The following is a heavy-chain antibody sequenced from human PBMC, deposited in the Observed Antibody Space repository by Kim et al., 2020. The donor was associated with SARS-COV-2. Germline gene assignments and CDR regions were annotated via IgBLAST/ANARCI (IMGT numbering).Heavy chain of an antibody. J-gene: IGHJ4*02. V-gene: IGHV3-11*06. CDR3: GRVMTGNVVDY. CDR2: T. D-gene: IGHD3-16*01. Sequence: TNYAATVKGRVTTSRDNAKNTLYLQRNSLIGEDTAVYYSGRVMTGNVVDYWGQGALFTVSS.